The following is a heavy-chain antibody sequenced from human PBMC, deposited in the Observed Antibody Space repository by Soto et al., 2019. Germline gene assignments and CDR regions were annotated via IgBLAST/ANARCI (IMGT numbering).Heavy chain of an antibody. CDR2: ISAYNGNT. CDR3: ARADYYDSSGYYYVGWFDP. D-gene: IGHD3-22*01. Sequence: QVQLVQSGAEVKKPGASVKVSCKASGYTFTSYGISWVRQAPGQGLEWMGWISAYNGNTNYAQKLQGRVTMTTDTSTSTAYMELRSLRSDDTAVYYCARADYYDSSGYYYVGWFDPWGQGPLVTVSS. V-gene: IGHV1-18*01. J-gene: IGHJ5*02. CDR1: GYTFTSYG.